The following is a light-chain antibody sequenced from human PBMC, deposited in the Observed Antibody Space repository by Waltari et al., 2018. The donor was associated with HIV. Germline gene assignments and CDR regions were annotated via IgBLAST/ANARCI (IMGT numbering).Light chain of an antibody. CDR2: RDN. V-gene: IGLV3-9*01. CDR1: NIGRQN. Sequence: SYDLTQPLSVSVALGQTATITCGGNNIGRQNVCWYQQRPGQAPVLIIYRDNTRPSGSPERFSGSNSGNTATLTIRRAQAGDEAAYYCQVRVSNSVVFGGGTNLTVL. J-gene: IGLJ2*01. CDR3: QVRVSNSVV.